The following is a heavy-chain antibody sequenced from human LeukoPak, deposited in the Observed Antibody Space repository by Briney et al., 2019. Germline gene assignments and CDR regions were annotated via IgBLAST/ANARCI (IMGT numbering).Heavy chain of an antibody. CDR1: GFTFSTYA. Sequence: GGSLGLSCAASGFTFSTYAMSWVRQAPGKGLEWVSAISSSGGSTVYADSVKGRFTISRDNSKNTLYLQMNSLRAEDTAVYYCAKQAGTSSTAIDYWGQGTLVTVSS. CDR2: ISSSGGST. V-gene: IGHV3-23*01. D-gene: IGHD1-14*01. CDR3: AKQAGTSSTAIDY. J-gene: IGHJ4*02.